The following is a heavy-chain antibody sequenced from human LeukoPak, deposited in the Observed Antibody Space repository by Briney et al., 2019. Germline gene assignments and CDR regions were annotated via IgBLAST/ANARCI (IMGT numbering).Heavy chain of an antibody. D-gene: IGHD6-13*01. V-gene: IGHV4-39*01. CDR1: GGSISSSDYY. Sequence: SETLSLTCTVSGGSISSSDYYWGWIRQPPGKGLEWIGNIDNSGTTYYNPSLKSRVTISLETSKNQFSLKLSSVTAADTAVYYCARHSRTSSWDNYFDYCGHGTLVTVSS. J-gene: IGHJ4*01. CDR3: ARHSRTSSWDNYFDY. CDR2: IDNSGTT.